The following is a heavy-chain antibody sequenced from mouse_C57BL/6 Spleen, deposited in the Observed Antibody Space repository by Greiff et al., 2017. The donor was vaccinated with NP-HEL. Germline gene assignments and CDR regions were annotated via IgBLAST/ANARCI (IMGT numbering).Heavy chain of an antibody. CDR2: INPNNGGT. V-gene: IGHV1-22*01. D-gene: IGHD2-3*01. CDR1: GYTFTDYN. J-gene: IGHJ1*03. Sequence: EVQLQESGPELVKPGASVKMSCKASGYTFTDYNMHWVKQSHGKSLEWIGYINPNNGGTSYNQKFKGKATLTVNKSSSTAYMELRSLTSEDSAVYYCARWLLDWYFDVWGTGTTVTVSS. CDR3: ARWLLDWYFDV.